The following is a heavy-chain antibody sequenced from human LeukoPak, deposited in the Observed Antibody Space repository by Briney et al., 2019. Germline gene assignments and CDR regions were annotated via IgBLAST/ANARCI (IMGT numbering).Heavy chain of an antibody. CDR3: ARENDILTGYYFAFDI. Sequence: SSETLSLTCTVSGGSISSYYWSWIRQPPEEGLEWVGYIYYSGSTNYNPSLKSRVTISVDTSKNQFSLKLSSVTAADTAVYYCARENDILTGYYFAFDIWGQGTMVTVSS. J-gene: IGHJ3*02. V-gene: IGHV4-59*01. D-gene: IGHD3-9*01. CDR1: GGSISSYY. CDR2: IYYSGST.